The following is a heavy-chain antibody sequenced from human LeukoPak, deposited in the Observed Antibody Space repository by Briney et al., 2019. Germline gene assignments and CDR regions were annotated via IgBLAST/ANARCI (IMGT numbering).Heavy chain of an antibody. D-gene: IGHD5-24*01. CDR2: INPSGGST. Sequence: ASVKVSCKASGYTFTSYYMHWVRQAPGQGREWMGIINPSGGSTSYAQKFQGRVTMTRDMFTSTVYMELSSLRSEDTAVYYCARDVRDGHFDYWGQGTLVTVSS. CDR1: GYTFTSYY. V-gene: IGHV1-46*01. CDR3: ARDVRDGHFDY. J-gene: IGHJ4*02.